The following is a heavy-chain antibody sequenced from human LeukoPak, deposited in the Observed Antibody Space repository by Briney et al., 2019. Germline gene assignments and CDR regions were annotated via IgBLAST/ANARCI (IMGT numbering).Heavy chain of an antibody. V-gene: IGHV3-23*01. D-gene: IGHD6-13*01. CDR2: ISASGGST. Sequence: SGGSLGLSCAASGVTFSSYAMSWVRQAPGKGLEWVSVISASGGSTYYADSVKGRFTISRDNSKNTLYLQMNSLRAEDTAVYYCAKDPNRYSSSWYFDYWGQGTLVTVSS. CDR3: AKDPNRYSSSWYFDY. J-gene: IGHJ4*02. CDR1: GVTFSSYA.